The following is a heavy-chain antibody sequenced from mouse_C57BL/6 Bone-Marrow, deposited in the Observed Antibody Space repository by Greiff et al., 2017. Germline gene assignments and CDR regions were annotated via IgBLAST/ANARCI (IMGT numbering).Heavy chain of an antibody. CDR1: GFSLTSYG. J-gene: IGHJ1*03. D-gene: IGHD1-1*01. CDR2: IWRGGST. CDR3: AKMRYYGSSYGYFDV. Sequence: QVQLQQSGPGLVQPSQSLSITCTVSGFSLTSYGVHWVRQSPGKGLEWLGVIWRGGSTDYNAAFMSRLSITKDNSKSQVFFKMNSLQADDTAIYYFAKMRYYGSSYGYFDVWGTGTTVTVSS. V-gene: IGHV2-5*01.